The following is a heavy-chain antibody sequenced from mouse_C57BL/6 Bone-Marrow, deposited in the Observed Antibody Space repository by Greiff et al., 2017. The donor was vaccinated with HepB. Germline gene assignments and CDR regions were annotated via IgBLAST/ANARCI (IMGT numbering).Heavy chain of an antibody. J-gene: IGHJ1*03. V-gene: IGHV1-54*01. CDR1: GYAFTNYL. CDR2: INPGSGGT. Sequence: QVQLQQSGAELVRPGTSVKVSCKASGYAFTNYLIEWVKQRPGQGLEWIGVINPGSGGTNYNEKFKGKATLTADKSSSTAYMQLSSLTSEDSAVYFCARTFTTVVATGYFDVWGTGTTVTVSS. CDR3: ARTFTTVVATGYFDV. D-gene: IGHD1-1*01.